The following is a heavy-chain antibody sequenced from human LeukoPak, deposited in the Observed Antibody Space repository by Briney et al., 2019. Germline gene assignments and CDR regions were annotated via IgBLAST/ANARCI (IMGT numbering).Heavy chain of an antibody. Sequence: PSETLSLTCTVSGGSISSYYWSWIRQPAGKGLEWIGRIYTSGSTNYNPSLKSRVTTSVDTSKNQFSLKLSSVTAADTAVYYCARVIGRDGYRRGHYYFDYWGQGTLVTVSS. CDR1: GGSISSYY. CDR2: IYTSGST. V-gene: IGHV4-4*07. J-gene: IGHJ4*02. D-gene: IGHD5-24*01. CDR3: ARVIGRDGYRRGHYYFDY.